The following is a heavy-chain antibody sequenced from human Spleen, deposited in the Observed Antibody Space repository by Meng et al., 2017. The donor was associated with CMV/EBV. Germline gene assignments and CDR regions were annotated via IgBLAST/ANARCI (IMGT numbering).Heavy chain of an antibody. Sequence: LSTRGVGVGWIRQPPGKALEWLALIYWDDDKRYSPSLKSRLTITKDTSKNQVVLTMTNMDPVDTATYYCAHSPYDYIWGNYRRNWFDSWGQGTLVTVSS. J-gene: IGHJ5*01. D-gene: IGHD3-16*02. CDR2: IYWDDDK. V-gene: IGHV2-5*02. CDR3: AHSPYDYIWGNYRRNWFDS. CDR1: LSTRGVG.